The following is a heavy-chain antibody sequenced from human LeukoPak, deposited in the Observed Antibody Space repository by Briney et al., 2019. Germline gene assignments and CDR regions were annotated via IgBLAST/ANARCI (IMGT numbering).Heavy chain of an antibody. V-gene: IGHV3-74*01. CDR3: ASGNSHAFDI. Sequence: GGSLRLSCAASGFTFSDYWMHWVRQAPGKGLMWVSTIGLAGEYTTYADSVKGRFTISRDNAKDTLYLQMNSLRAEDTALYYCASGNSHAFDIWGQGTIVTVSS. J-gene: IGHJ3*02. CDR2: IGLAGEYT. CDR1: GFTFSDYW.